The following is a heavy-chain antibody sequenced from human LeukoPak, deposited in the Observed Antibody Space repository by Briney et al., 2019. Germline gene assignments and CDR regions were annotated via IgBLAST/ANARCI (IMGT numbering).Heavy chain of an antibody. CDR2: IKPNSGGT. CDR3: ARVPARSGGSYYMDV. Sequence: ASVKVSCKASGYSFADYYMHWVRQAPGQGLEWMGWIKPNSGGTRSAQKFQGRVTMTRDTSISTAYMELSSLKYDDTAVYYCARVPARSGGSYYMDVWGKGTTVTVSS. V-gene: IGHV1-2*02. J-gene: IGHJ6*03. D-gene: IGHD2-2*01. CDR1: GYSFADYY.